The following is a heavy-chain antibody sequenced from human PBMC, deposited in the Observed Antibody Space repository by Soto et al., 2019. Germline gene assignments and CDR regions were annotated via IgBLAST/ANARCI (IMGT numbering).Heavy chain of an antibody. CDR2: IYHSGST. CDR3: ARVPAY. Sequence: TLSLACAVSGGAISRGGYSWSWIRQPPGKCLEWIGYIYHSGSTYYNPSLKSRVTISVDRSKNQFSLKLSSVTAADTAVYYCARVPAYWGQGTLVPVS. J-gene: IGHJ1*01. V-gene: IGHV4-30-2*01. CDR1: GGAISRGGYS.